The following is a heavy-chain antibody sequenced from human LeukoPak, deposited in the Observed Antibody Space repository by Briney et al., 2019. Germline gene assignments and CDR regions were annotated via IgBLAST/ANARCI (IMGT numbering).Heavy chain of an antibody. Sequence: GGSLRLSCTVSGFTFSTCAMNWVRQAPGKGLEWLSYINSGSLIMYYADSVKGRFTISRGNAKNSLYLQMNSLRAEDTAVYYCARVDRDTEFFDYWGQGTLVTVSS. CDR1: GFTFSTCA. CDR2: INSGSLIM. CDR3: ARVDRDTEFFDY. V-gene: IGHV3-48*04. D-gene: IGHD3-16*02. J-gene: IGHJ4*02.